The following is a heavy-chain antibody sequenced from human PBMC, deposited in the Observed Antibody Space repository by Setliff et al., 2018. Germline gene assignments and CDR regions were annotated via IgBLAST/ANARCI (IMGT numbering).Heavy chain of an antibody. CDR1: GGSITGDSYY. Sequence: NPSETLSLTCNVSGGSITGDSYYWNWIRQPAGKGLEWIGLIYTNGNTNYNPSLKNRITISLHTSKNQVSLEVTSVTAADTAVYYCARKSGWHPYHFDYWGQGSLVTVSS. D-gene: IGHD6-19*01. J-gene: IGHJ4*02. V-gene: IGHV4-61*02. CDR3: ARKSGWHPYHFDY. CDR2: IYTNGNT.